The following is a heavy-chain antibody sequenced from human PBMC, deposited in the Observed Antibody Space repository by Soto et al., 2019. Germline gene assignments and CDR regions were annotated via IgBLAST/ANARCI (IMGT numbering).Heavy chain of an antibody. Sequence: GGSLRLSCAASGFTFDDYAMHWVRQAPGKGLEWVSGISWNSGSIGYADSVKGRFTISRDNAKNSLYLQMNSLRAEDTALYYCAPSMNSGAFDIWGQGTMVTVSS. CDR2: ISWNSGSI. J-gene: IGHJ3*02. CDR1: GFTFDDYA. CDR3: APSMNSGAFDI. D-gene: IGHD1-7*01. V-gene: IGHV3-9*01.